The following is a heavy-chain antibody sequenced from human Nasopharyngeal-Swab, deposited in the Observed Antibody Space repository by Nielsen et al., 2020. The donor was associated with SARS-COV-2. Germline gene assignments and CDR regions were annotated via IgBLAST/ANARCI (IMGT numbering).Heavy chain of an antibody. D-gene: IGHD3-3*01. CDR2: ISSSSSYI. V-gene: IGHV3-21*01. J-gene: IGHJ6*02. CDR3: ARDGLDYDFWSAYFMDV. Sequence: GSSLKISCASSGFIFNNYNFNWVRQAPGKGLEWVSSISSSSSYIYYADSVKGRFTISRDNAKNSLYLQMNSLRAEDTAVYYCARDGLDYDFWSAYFMDVWGQGTTVTVSS. CDR1: GFIFNNYN.